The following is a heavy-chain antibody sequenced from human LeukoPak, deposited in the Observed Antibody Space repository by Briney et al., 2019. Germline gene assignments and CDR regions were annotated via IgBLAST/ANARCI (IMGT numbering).Heavy chain of an antibody. CDR2: IYYSGST. CDR3: ARDTSDDYGDYGDAFDI. Sequence: SETLSLTCPVSGGSLSSYYWSWIRQPPGKGVEGIGYIYYSGSTNYNPSLKSRVTISVDTSKNQFSLKLSSVTAADTAVYYCARDTSDDYGDYGDAFDIWGQGTMVTVSS. D-gene: IGHD4-17*01. J-gene: IGHJ3*02. V-gene: IGHV4-59*01. CDR1: GGSLSSYY.